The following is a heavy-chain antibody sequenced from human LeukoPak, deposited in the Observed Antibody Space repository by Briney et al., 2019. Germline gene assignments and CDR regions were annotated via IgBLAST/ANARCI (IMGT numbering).Heavy chain of an antibody. V-gene: IGHV3-30*02. CDR3: AKGCYRGVGQISYFDY. CDR1: GFTFSSYG. J-gene: IGHJ4*02. CDR2: IRYDGSNK. Sequence: GGSLRLSCAASGFTFSSYGMHWVRQTPGKGLEWVAFIRYDGSNKYYADSVKGRFTISRDNSKNTLYLQMNSLRAEDTAVYYCAKGCYRGVGQISYFDYWGQGTLVTVSS. D-gene: IGHD4/OR15-4a*01.